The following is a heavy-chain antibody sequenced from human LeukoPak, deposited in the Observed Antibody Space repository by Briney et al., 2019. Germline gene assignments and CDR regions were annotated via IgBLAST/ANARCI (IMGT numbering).Heavy chain of an antibody. CDR1: GFTFSSYS. V-gene: IGHV3-21*01. D-gene: IGHD5-18*01. Sequence: PGGSLRLSCAASGFTFSSYSMNWVRQAPGKGLEWVSSISSSSSYIYYADSVKGRFTISRDNAKDSLYLQMYSLRAEDTAAYYCARTAASWFDPWGQGTLVTVSS. CDR2: ISSSSSYI. CDR3: ARTAASWFDP. J-gene: IGHJ5*02.